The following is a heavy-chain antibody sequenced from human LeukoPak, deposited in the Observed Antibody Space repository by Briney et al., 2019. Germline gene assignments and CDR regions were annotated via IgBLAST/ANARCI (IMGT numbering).Heavy chain of an antibody. Sequence: ASVKVSCKASGYTFTSYDINWVRQATGQGLEWMGWMNPNSGNTGYAQKFQGRVTITRNTSISTAYVELSSLRSEDTAVYYCARGLLRRITIFGVVIHYYFDYWGQGTLVTVSS. CDR1: GYTFTSYD. CDR3: ARGLLRRITIFGVVIHYYFDY. J-gene: IGHJ4*02. D-gene: IGHD3-3*01. V-gene: IGHV1-8*03. CDR2: MNPNSGNT.